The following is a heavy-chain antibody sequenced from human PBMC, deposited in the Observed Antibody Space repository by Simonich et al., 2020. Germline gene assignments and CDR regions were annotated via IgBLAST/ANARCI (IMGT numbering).Heavy chain of an antibody. D-gene: IGHD1-1*01. V-gene: IGHV4-39*07. CDR3: ARGKGWKNAFDI. J-gene: IGHJ3*02. CDR1: GGSIISSSYY. CDR2: INHSGST. Sequence: QLQLQESGPGLVKPSETLSLTCTVSGGSIISSSYYWGWIRQPPGKGLEWIGEINHSGSTNYNPSLKGRVTISVDTSKNQFSLKLSSVTAADTAVYYCARGKGWKNAFDIWGQGTMVTVSS.